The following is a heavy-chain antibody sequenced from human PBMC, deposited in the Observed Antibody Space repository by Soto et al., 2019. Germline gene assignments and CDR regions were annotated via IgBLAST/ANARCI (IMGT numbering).Heavy chain of an antibody. CDR3: ARVNRGAFDH. CDR2: IFYTGST. CDR1: GGSIHDYY. J-gene: IGHJ4*02. Sequence: QVQLQESGPGLVKPSQTLSLTCTVSGGSIHDYYWVWIRQPPGKGLEWIGSIFYTGSTDYNPSLKSRVTLSLATSKTQFSLNLSSVTAADTAVYYCARVNRGAFDHWGQGALVTVSS. V-gene: IGHV4-59*01.